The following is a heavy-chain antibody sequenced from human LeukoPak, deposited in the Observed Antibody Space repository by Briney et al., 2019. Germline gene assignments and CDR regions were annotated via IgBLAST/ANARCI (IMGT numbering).Heavy chain of an antibody. Sequence: PGGSLRLSCAASGFTFSSYGMHWVRQAPGKGLEWVAFIRYDGSNKYYADSVKGRFTISRDNSKNTLYLQMNSLRAEDTAVYYCAKAPSGARLRFLEWLFGAFDIWGQGTMVTVSS. D-gene: IGHD3-3*01. V-gene: IGHV3-30*02. CDR2: IRYDGSNK. CDR1: GFTFSSYG. CDR3: AKAPSGARLRFLEWLFGAFDI. J-gene: IGHJ3*02.